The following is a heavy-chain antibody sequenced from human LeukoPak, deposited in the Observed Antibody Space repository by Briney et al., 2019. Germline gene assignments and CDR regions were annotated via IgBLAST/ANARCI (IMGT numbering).Heavy chain of an antibody. J-gene: IGHJ3*02. D-gene: IGHD6-19*01. CDR2: ISYDGSNK. CDR1: GFTFSSYA. Sequence: GRSLRLSCAASGFTFSSYAMHWVRQAPGKGLEWVAVISYDGSNKYYADSVKGRFTISRDNSKNTLYLQMNGLRAEDTAVYYCARDSSMYSSGLDAFDIWGQGTMVTVSS. V-gene: IGHV3-30-3*01. CDR3: ARDSSMYSSGLDAFDI.